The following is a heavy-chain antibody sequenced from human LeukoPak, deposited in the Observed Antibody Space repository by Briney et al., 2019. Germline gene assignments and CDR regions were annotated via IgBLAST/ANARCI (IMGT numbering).Heavy chain of an antibody. V-gene: IGHV3-48*03. D-gene: IGHD5-12*01. CDR3: ARDLRSGYDYYSMDV. CDR1: GFTFSSYG. Sequence: GGSLRLSCAASGFTFSSYGMNWVRPAPEKGREGGSYISSGGGAIYYADSVKGRFPISRDNAKNTLYLQMNSMSVEDTAVYHGARDLRSGYDYYSMDVWGQGTTVTVSS. J-gene: IGHJ6*02. CDR2: ISSGGGAI.